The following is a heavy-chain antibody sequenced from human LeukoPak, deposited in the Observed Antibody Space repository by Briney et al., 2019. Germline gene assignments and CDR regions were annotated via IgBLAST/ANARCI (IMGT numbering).Heavy chain of an antibody. J-gene: IGHJ6*03. CDR1: GFIFSDYY. CDR3: ARVDSSSWYYYYMDV. D-gene: IGHD6-13*01. CDR2: IYSGGST. Sequence: PGGSLRLSCAASGFIFSDYYMTWIRQAPGKGLEWVSVIYSGGSTYYADSVKGRFTISRDNSKNTLYLQMNSLRAEDTAVYYCARVDSSSWYYYYMDVWGKGTTVTISS. V-gene: IGHV3-53*01.